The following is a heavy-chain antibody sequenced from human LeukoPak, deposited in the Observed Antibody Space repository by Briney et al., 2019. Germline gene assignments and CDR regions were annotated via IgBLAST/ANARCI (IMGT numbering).Heavy chain of an antibody. J-gene: IGHJ5*02. CDR3: ASLPDYDSVNWFDP. Sequence: SETLSLTCAVYGGSFSGYYWTWIRQPPGKGLEWIGEINHSGSTNYNSSLKSRVTISIDTSKNQFSLKLSSVTAADTAVYYCASLPDYDSVNWFDPWGQETLVTVSS. V-gene: IGHV4-34*01. D-gene: IGHD3-3*01. CDR2: INHSGST. CDR1: GGSFSGYY.